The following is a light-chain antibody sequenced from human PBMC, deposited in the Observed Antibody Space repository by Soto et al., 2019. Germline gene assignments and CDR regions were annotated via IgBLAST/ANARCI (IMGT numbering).Light chain of an antibody. CDR3: QQYRNSPVT. Sequence: EIVMSQAPTTLSVAPCERATLSCRASQSLSSSLAWYQQKVGQAPRLLIYGASTRATGIPARFSGSESGTEFTLTISSMQSEDFAFYYCQQYRNSPVTFGGGTKVDIK. CDR2: GAS. V-gene: IGKV3-15*01. J-gene: IGKJ4*01. CDR1: QSLSSS.